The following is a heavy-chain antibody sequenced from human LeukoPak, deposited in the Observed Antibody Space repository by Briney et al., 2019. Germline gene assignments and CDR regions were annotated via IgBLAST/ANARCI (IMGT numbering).Heavy chain of an antibody. D-gene: IGHD3-16*01. CDR1: GYTFTGHY. CDR2: INPNSGGT. Sequence: ASVKVSCKASGYTFTGHYMHWVRQAPGQGLEWMGWINPNSGGTKYAQKFQGRVTMTRDTSISTAYMELSRLRSDDTAVYYCARAERSGWFLVGRGGDFDYWGQGTLVTVSS. J-gene: IGHJ4*02. V-gene: IGHV1-2*02. CDR3: ARAERSGWFLVGRGGDFDY.